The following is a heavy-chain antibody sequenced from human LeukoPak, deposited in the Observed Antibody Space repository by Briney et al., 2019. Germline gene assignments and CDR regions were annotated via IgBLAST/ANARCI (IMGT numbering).Heavy chain of an antibody. CDR1: GGSFSGYY. CDR2: INHSGST. J-gene: IGHJ6*03. CDR3: ARVKNGHNPPDYYYYMDV. V-gene: IGHV4-34*01. Sequence: SETLSLTCAVYGGSFSGYYWSWIRQPPGKGLEWIGEINHSGSTNYNPSLKSRVTISVDTSKNQFSLKLSSVTAADTAVYYCARVKNGHNPPDYYYYMDVWGQGTMVTV. D-gene: IGHD2-8*01.